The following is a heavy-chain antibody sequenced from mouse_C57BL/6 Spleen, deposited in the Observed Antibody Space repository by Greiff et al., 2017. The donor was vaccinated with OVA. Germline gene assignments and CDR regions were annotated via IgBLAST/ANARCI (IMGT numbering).Heavy chain of an antibody. CDR1: GYTFTDYN. V-gene: IGHV1-22*01. CDR2: INPNNGGT. CDR3: ARKQLRTQDDWFAY. J-gene: IGHJ3*01. D-gene: IGHD3-2*02. Sequence: EVQLQQSGPELVKPGASVKMSCKASGYTFTDYNMHWVKQSHGKSLEWIGYINPNNGGTSYNQKFKGKATLTVNKSSSTAYMELRSLTSEDSAVYYCARKQLRTQDDWFAYWGQGTLVTVSA.